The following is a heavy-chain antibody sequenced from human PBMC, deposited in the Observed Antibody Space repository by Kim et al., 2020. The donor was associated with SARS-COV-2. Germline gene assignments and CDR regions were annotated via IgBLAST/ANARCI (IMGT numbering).Heavy chain of an antibody. Sequence: GGSLRLSCAASGFTFSSYWMSWVRQAPGKGLEWVANIKQDGSEKYYVDSVKGRFTISRDNAKNSLYLQMNSLRAEDTAVYYCATLPAPTPLRFLEWLTDYWGQGTLVTVSS. CDR2: IKQDGSEK. D-gene: IGHD3-3*01. J-gene: IGHJ4*02. V-gene: IGHV3-7*03. CDR3: ATLPAPTPLRFLEWLTDY. CDR1: GFTFSSYW.